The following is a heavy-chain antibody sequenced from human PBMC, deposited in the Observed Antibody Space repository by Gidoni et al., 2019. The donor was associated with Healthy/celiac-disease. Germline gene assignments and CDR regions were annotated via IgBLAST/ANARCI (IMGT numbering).Heavy chain of an antibody. D-gene: IGHD3-10*01. CDR3: ARVGGSGSYNWFDP. J-gene: IGHJ5*02. CDR1: GGSFSGYY. Sequence: QVQLQQWGAGLLKPSETLSLTCAVYGGSFSGYYWSWIRQPPGKGLEWCWEINHSGSTNYNPSLKSRVTISVDTSKNQFSLKLSSVTAADTAVYYCARVGGSGSYNWFDPWGQGTLVTVSS. V-gene: IGHV4-34*01. CDR2: INHSGST.